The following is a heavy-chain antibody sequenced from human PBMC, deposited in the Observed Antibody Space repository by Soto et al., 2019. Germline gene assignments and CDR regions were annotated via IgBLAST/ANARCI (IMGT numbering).Heavy chain of an antibody. V-gene: IGHV4-61*01. CDR2: IFYSGST. J-gene: IGHJ5*02. CDR1: GGSVDSGSYY. CDR3: ARSMAEAGTANWFDP. D-gene: IGHD6-13*01. Sequence: QVQLQESGPGLVKPSETLSLTCTVSGGSVDSGSYYWSWIRQPPGKGLEWIGHIFYSGSTKYNSSLKSRVTLSMDTSKKQFSLQVSSVTAADTAVYYCARSMAEAGTANWFDPWGQGILVTVSS.